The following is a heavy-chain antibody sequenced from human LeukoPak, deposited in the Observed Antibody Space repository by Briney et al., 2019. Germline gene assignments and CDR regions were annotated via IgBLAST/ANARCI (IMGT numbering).Heavy chain of an antibody. CDR2: IKQDGSEK. CDR3: ARMTEGGYFDY. D-gene: IGHD3-10*01. J-gene: IGHJ4*02. Sequence: GGSLRLPCAASGFTFSSYWMSWVRQAPGKGLEWVANIKQDGSEKYYVDSVKGRFTISRDNAKNSLYLQMNSLRAEDTAVYYCARMTEGGYFDYWGQGTLVTVSS. V-gene: IGHV3-7*01. CDR1: GFTFSSYW.